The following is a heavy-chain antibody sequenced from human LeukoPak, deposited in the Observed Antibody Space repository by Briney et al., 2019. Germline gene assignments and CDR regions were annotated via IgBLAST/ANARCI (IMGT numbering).Heavy chain of an antibody. CDR1: GYTFTSYG. J-gene: IGHJ4*02. D-gene: IGHD6-6*01. CDR2: INPNSGGT. CDR3: AIEYSSSSLIDY. Sequence: ASVKVSCKASGYTFTSYGISWVRQAPGQGLEWMGWINPNSGGTNYAQKFQGRVTMTRDTSISTAYMELSRLRSDDTAVYYCAIEYSSSSLIDYWGQGTLVTVSS. V-gene: IGHV1-2*02.